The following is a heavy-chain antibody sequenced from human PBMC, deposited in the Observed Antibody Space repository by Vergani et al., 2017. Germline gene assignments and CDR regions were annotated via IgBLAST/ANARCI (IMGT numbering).Heavy chain of an antibody. CDR2: ISSSGSTI. Sequence: QVQLVESGGGLVKTGGSLRLSCAASGFTFSDYYMSWIRQVQGKGLEWVSYISSSGSTIYYADSVKGRFTISRDNAKNSLFLQMNSLSAEDTAVYYCARDRTYCCSTSCRWFDYWGQGTLVTVSS. V-gene: IGHV3-11*01. D-gene: IGHD2-2*01. CDR1: GFTFSDYY. CDR3: ARDRTYCCSTSCRWFDY. J-gene: IGHJ4*02.